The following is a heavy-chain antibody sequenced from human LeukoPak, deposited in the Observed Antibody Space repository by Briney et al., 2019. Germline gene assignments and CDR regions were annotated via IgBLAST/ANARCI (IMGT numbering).Heavy chain of an antibody. CDR1: GGTFSSYA. CDR3: ARVSGDSSGYYAPDY. D-gene: IGHD3-22*01. V-gene: IGHV1-3*01. CDR2: INAGNGNT. J-gene: IGHJ4*02. Sequence: ASVKVSCKASGGTFSSYAISWVRQAPGQRLEWMGWINAGNGNTEYSQRFQGRVSITRDTSANTAYMELSSLRSEDTAVYYCARVSGDSSGYYAPDYWGQGTLVTVSS.